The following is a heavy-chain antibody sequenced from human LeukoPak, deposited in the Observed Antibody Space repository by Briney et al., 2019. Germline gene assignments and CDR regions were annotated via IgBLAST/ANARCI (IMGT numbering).Heavy chain of an antibody. CDR1: GFTFSSYA. CDR3: ARKYDSSGYYPEENPSPFDY. J-gene: IGHJ4*02. D-gene: IGHD3-22*01. Sequence: GGSLRLSCAASGFTFSSYAMHWVRQAPGKGLEWVAVISYDGSNKYYADSVKGRFTISRDNSKNTLYLQMNSLRAEDTAVYYCARKYDSSGYYPEENPSPFDYWGQGTLVTVSS. CDR2: ISYDGSNK. V-gene: IGHV3-30-3*01.